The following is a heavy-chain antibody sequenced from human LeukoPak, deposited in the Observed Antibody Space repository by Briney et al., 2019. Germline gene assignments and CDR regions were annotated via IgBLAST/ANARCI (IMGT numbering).Heavy chain of an antibody. V-gene: IGHV1-3*01. CDR2: INAGNGNT. D-gene: IGHD3-22*01. CDR3: AREKLDTRGYVDY. J-gene: IGHJ4*02. Sequence: AASVKVSCKASGYTFTSYAMHWVRQAPGQRLEWMGWINAGNGNTKYSQKFQGRVTITRDTSASTAYMELSSLRAEDTAVYYCAREKLDTRGYVDYWGQGTLVTVSS. CDR1: GYTFTSYA.